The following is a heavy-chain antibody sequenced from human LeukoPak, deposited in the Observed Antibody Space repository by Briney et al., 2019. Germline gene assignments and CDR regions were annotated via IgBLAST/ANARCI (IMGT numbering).Heavy chain of an antibody. CDR2: ISGSGGST. CDR3: AKGGIVGATGENNWFDP. CDR1: GFTFSSYA. D-gene: IGHD1-26*01. V-gene: IGHV3-23*01. Sequence: PGGSLRLSCAASGFTFSSYAMSWVRQAPGKGLEWVSAISGSGGSTYYADSVKGRFTISRDNSKNTLYLQMNSLRAEDTAVYYCAKGGIVGATGENNWFDPWGQGTLVTVSS. J-gene: IGHJ5*02.